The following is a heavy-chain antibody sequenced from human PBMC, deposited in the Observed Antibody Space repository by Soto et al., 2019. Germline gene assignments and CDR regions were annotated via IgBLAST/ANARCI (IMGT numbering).Heavy chain of an antibody. CDR1: GHSFSSHA. CDR3: ARGGALSTSWYWGDGLDS. J-gene: IGHJ4*02. CDR2: IIPVFGTP. Sequence: SVKVSCKASGHSFSSHAITWVRQAPGQGLEWMGGIIPVFGTPSYAQKSQGRVTISADKSTNTSYLELRSLRSEDTAVYYCARGGALSTSWYWGDGLDSWGQGTQVTVSS. D-gene: IGHD6-13*01. V-gene: IGHV1-69*06.